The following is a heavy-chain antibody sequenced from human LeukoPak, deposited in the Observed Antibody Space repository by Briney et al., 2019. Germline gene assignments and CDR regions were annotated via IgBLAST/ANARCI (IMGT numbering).Heavy chain of an antibody. CDR1: GYNFFDNY. CDR3: ARGSGSSWFVY. V-gene: IGHV1-2*02. CDR2: ISPKSGGT. D-gene: IGHD6-13*01. J-gene: IGHJ4*02. Sequence: EASVKVSCKASGYNFFDNYIHWVRQAPGQGFEWMGWISPKSGGTKYAQKFQGRVTLTGDTSISTHYMEMSSLTSDDTAVYYCARGSGSSWFVYWGQGTLVTVSS.